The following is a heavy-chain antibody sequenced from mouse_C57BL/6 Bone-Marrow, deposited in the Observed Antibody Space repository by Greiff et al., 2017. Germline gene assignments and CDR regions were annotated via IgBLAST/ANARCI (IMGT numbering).Heavy chain of an antibody. Sequence: QVQLKQPGAELVRPGTSVKLSCKASGYTFTSYWMHWVKQRPGQGLEWIGVIDPSDSYTNYNQKFKGKATLTVDTSSSTAYMQLSSLTSEDSAVYYCARRHAMDYWGQGTSVTVSS. CDR3: ARRHAMDY. CDR1: GYTFTSYW. CDR2: IDPSDSYT. V-gene: IGHV1-59*01. J-gene: IGHJ4*01.